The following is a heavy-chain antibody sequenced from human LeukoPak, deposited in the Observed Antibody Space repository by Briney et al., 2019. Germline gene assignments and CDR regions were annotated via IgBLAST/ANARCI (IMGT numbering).Heavy chain of an antibody. CDR1: GGSISSYY. CDR2: IYYSGST. J-gene: IGHJ4*02. D-gene: IGHD3-3*02. CDR3: ARQRISQFDY. V-gene: IGHV4-59*05. Sequence: PSETLSLTCTVSGGSISSYYWSGIRQPPGKGLEWIGSIYYSGSTYYNPSLKSRVTISVDTSKNQFSLKLSSVTAADTAVYYCARQRISQFDYWGQGTLVTVSS.